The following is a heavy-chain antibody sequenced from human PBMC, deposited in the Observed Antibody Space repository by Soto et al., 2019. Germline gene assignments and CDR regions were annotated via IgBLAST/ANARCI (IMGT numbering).Heavy chain of an antibody. J-gene: IGHJ5*02. CDR2: LSNSGVTT. CDR3: AKVDYCTVDCYLSWFDP. V-gene: IGHV3-23*01. D-gene: IGHD2-21*01. CDR1: GFTFSNYA. Sequence: GGSLRLSCAASGFTFSNYAMSWVRQAPGKGLEWVSGLSNSGVTTYYADSVKGRFTISRDNSKNTLFLQMDSLRAEDTALYYWAKVDYCTVDCYLSWFDPWGQGTLVTVSS.